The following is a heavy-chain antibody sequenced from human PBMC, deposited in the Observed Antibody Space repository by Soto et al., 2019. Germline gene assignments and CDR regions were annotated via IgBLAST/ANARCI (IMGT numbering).Heavy chain of an antibody. CDR3: ARGRDYVWGSYRRFDY. CDR2: IYPGDSDT. J-gene: IGHJ4*02. CDR1: GYSFTSYW. Sequence: PGKSLKISCKGSGYSFTSYWIGWVRQMPGKGLEWMGIIYPGDSDTRYSPSFQGQVTISADKSISTAYLQWSSLKASDTAMYYCARGRDYVWGSYRRFDYWGQGTLVTVSS. V-gene: IGHV5-51*03. D-gene: IGHD3-16*02.